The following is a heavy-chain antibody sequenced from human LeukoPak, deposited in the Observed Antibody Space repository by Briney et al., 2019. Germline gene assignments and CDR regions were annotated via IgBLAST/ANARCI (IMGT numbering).Heavy chain of an antibody. Sequence: GGSLRLSCAASGFTFSSYAMSWVRQAPGKGLEWVSAISGSGGSTYYADSVKGRFTISRDNSKNTLYLQMNSLRAEDTAVYYCAKGGYCSSTSCSYRVGAFDIWGQGTMVTVSS. V-gene: IGHV3-23*01. CDR1: GFTFSSYA. D-gene: IGHD2-2*01. J-gene: IGHJ3*02. CDR2: ISGSGGST. CDR3: AKGGYCSSTSCSYRVGAFDI.